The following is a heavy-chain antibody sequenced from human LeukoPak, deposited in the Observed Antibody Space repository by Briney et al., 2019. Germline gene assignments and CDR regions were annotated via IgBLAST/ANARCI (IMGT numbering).Heavy chain of an antibody. CDR1: GFTFTNHG. J-gene: IGHJ4*02. CDR3: AKDRMDPVNY. CDR2: ITGSGERT. V-gene: IGHV3-23*01. Sequence: PGGSLRLCCAASGFTFTNHGMSWVRQALGKGLEWVSAITGSGERTYYADSVKGRFTISRDNSKNTLYLQMNSLRAEDTALYYCAKDRMDPVNYWGQGTLVTVSS. D-gene: IGHD2-2*03.